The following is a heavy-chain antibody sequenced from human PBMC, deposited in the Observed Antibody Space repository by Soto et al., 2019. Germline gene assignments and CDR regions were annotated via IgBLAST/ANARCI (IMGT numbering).Heavy chain of an antibody. J-gene: IGHJ5*02. CDR1: GYSFITYD. Sequence: GASVKVSCKASGYSFITYDINWVRQAAGQGLEWMGWMNPTSGRTGCAQKFQGRLTMTMDTSSSTAYMELSSLRSEDTAVYYCARTSFGYGGNTLNWFDPWGQGTLVTVSS. CDR2: MNPTSGRT. D-gene: IGHD4-17*01. V-gene: IGHV1-8*01. CDR3: ARTSFGYGGNTLNWFDP.